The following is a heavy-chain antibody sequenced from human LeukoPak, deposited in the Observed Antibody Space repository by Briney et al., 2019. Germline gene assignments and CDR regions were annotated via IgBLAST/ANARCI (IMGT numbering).Heavy chain of an antibody. CDR1: GYTLTELS. V-gene: IGHV1-24*01. Sequence: ASVKVSCKVSGYTLTELSMHWVRQAPGKGLEWMGGFDPEDGETIYAQKFQGRVTMTEDTSTDTAYMELSSLRSEDTAVYYCASGYCSTTSCYVNPYFDYWGQGTLVTVSS. D-gene: IGHD2-2*03. J-gene: IGHJ4*02. CDR2: FDPEDGET. CDR3: ASGYCSTTSCYVNPYFDY.